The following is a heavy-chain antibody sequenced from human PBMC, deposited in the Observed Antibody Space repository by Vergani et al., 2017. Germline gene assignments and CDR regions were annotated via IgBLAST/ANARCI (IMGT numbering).Heavy chain of an antibody. J-gene: IGHJ4*02. CDR2: INPNSGGT. CDR3: ARETKRWTAMPPNLDY. Sequence: QVQLVQSGAEVKKPGASVKVPCKASGYTFTGHYMHWVRQAPGQGLEWMGWINPNSGGTNYAQKFQGRVTMTRDTSISTAYMELSRLRSDDTAVYYCARETKRWTAMPPNLDYWGQGTLVTVSS. V-gene: IGHV1-2*02. D-gene: IGHD2-2*01. CDR1: GYTFTGHY.